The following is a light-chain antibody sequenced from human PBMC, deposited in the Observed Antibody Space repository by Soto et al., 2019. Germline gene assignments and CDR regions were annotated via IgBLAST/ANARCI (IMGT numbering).Light chain of an antibody. J-gene: IGKJ5*01. CDR1: QDVSNY. CDR3: QQSYSTPIT. Sequence: DIQMTQSPSSLSASVGDRVTLTCQASQDVSNYLNWYQQKPGKAPKLLIYAASSLQSGVPSRFSGSGSGTDFTLTISSLQPEDFATYYCQQSYSTPITFGQGTRLEIK. CDR2: AAS. V-gene: IGKV1-39*01.